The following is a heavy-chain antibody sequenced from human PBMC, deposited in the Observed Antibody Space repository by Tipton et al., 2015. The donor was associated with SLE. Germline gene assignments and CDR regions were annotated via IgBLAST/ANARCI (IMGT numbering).Heavy chain of an antibody. V-gene: IGHV4-59*11. CDR3: ARDRHYRGNVWFDP. CDR2: IFSSGNT. D-gene: IGHD5-12*01. Sequence: GLVKPSKTLSLTCSVSGGSINSQYWSWIRQPPGKGLEWIGFIFSSGNTNYNPSLKSRVTISVDTSKNQFSLKLDSVTAADTAVYYCARDRHYRGNVWFDPWGRGILVTVSS. J-gene: IGHJ5*02. CDR1: GGSINSQY.